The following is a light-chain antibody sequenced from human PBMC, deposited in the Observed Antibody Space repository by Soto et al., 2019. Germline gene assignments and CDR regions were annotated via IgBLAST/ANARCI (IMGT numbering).Light chain of an antibody. CDR1: QSISRW. V-gene: IGKV1-5*01. CDR2: DAS. Sequence: DIQMTQSPSSLSASVGDRVTITCRASQSISRWLVWYQQKPGKAPKLLIYDASILKSGVPSRFSGSGSGTEFTLTISSLXPDDFATYYCQQYNGYSTWTFGQGTKVDIK. CDR3: QQYNGYSTWT. J-gene: IGKJ1*01.